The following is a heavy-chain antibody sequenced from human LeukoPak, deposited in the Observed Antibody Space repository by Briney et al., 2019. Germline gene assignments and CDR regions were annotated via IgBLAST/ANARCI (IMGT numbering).Heavy chain of an antibody. CDR2: IYSGNT. CDR1: GFTVSSNS. V-gene: IGHV3-66*03. J-gene: IGHJ4*02. Sequence: GGSLRLSCTVSGFTVSSNSMSWVRQAPGKGLEWVSFIYSGNTHYSDSVKGRFTISRDNSKNTLYLQMNSLRAEDTAVYYCAKRHSGSYGEDYFDYWGQGTLVTVSS. D-gene: IGHD1-26*01. CDR3: AKRHSGSYGEDYFDY.